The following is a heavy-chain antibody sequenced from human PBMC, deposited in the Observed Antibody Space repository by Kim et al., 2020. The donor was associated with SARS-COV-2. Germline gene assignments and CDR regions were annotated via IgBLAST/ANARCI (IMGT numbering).Heavy chain of an antibody. J-gene: IGHJ6*02. Sequence: GGSLRLSCAASGFTFSSCAMHWVRQAPGKGLEWVAVISYDGSNKYYADSVKGRFTISRDNSKNTLYLQMNSLRAEDTAVYYCARDLRYFYWDGIDVWGQG. CDR1: GFTFSSCA. CDR3: ARDLRYFYWDGIDV. D-gene: IGHD3-9*01. CDR2: ISYDGSNK. V-gene: IGHV3-30*04.